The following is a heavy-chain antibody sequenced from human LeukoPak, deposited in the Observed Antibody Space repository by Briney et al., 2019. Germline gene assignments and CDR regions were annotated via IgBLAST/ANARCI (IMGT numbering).Heavy chain of an antibody. Sequence: GGSLRLFCAASGFTFSSYAMHWVRQAPGKGLEWVAVISYDGSNKYYADSVKGRFTISRDNSKNTLYLQMNSLRAEDTAVYYCARRKVGAFDIWGQGTMVTVSS. CDR2: ISYDGSNK. V-gene: IGHV3-30-3*01. J-gene: IGHJ3*02. CDR1: GFTFSSYA. CDR3: ARRKVGAFDI.